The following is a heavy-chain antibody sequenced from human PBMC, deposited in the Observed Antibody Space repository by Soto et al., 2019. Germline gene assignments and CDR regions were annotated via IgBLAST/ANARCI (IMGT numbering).Heavy chain of an antibody. J-gene: IGHJ6*02. CDR2: IDYRGFT. Sequence: SETLSLTCSVHGGSFSGYYWTWIRRPPGKGLEWIGEIDYRGFTNNNPSLESRVTISVDTSKNQFSLNLSSVTAADTAVYYCARAFAARSSNGYYYGMDVWGQGTTVTVSS. D-gene: IGHD6-6*01. V-gene: IGHV4-34*01. CDR1: GGSFSGYY. CDR3: ARAFAARSSNGYYYGMDV.